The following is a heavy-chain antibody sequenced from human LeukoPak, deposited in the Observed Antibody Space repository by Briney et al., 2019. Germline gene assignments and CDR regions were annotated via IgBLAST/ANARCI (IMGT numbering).Heavy chain of an antibody. CDR3: AKGPSWLFDY. CDR1: GFTFSSYA. V-gene: IGHV3-23*01. D-gene: IGHD5-12*01. Sequence: GGSLRLSCAASGFTFSSYAMHWVRQAPGKGLEWVSTVSPSGGVTYYADSVKGRFTVSRDKSKNTLYLQMNSLRAEDTAVYYCAKGPSWLFDYWGQGTLVTVSS. CDR2: VSPSGGVT. J-gene: IGHJ4*02.